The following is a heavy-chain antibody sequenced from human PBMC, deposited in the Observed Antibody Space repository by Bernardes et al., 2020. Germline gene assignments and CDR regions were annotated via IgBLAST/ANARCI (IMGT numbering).Heavy chain of an antibody. Sequence: ASVKVSCKASGYTFTSYGISWVRQAPGQGLEWMGWISAYNGNTNYAQKLQGRVTMTTDTSTSTAYMELRSLRSDDTAVYYCARGRYDFWSGYYKAYYYGMDVWGKGTTVTVSS. D-gene: IGHD3-3*01. CDR1: GYTFTSYG. CDR3: ARGRYDFWSGYYKAYYYGMDV. J-gene: IGHJ6*04. CDR2: ISAYNGNT. V-gene: IGHV1-18*01.